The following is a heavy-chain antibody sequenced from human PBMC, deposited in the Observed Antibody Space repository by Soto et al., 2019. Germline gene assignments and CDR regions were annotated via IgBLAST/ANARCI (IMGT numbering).Heavy chain of an antibody. CDR2: LYTGTDT. D-gene: IGHD2-2*01. J-gene: IGHJ4*02. V-gene: IGHV3-53*01. CDR3: ARAGYCGPGCYYYFDY. Sequence: GGSLRLSCAASGFTVSSTYLTWVSQAPGKGREWVAILYTGTDTVYADSVKGRFTISRDNAKNSLYLQMNSLRVEDTSVYYCARAGYCGPGCYYYFDYWCQGTMVTVSS. CDR1: GFTVSSTY.